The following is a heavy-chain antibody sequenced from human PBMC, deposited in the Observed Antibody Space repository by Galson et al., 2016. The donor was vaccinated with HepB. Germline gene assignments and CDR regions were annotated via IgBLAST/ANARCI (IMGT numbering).Heavy chain of an antibody. Sequence: SLRLSCAASTFTFSSFAMSWVRQAPGKGLEWVSSIGHSGGYIYYADSVKGRFTISRDNSNNTLYLQMNSLRAEDTAVYYCARHPDYYDNSGYLDYWGQGTRVTVSS. J-gene: IGHJ4*02. CDR2: IGHSGGYI. CDR3: ARHPDYYDNSGYLDY. V-gene: IGHV3-23*01. D-gene: IGHD3-22*01. CDR1: TFTFSSFA.